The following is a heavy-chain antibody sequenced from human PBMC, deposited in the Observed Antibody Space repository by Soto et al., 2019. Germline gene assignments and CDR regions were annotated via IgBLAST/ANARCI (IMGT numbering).Heavy chain of an antibody. V-gene: IGHV1-3*01. J-gene: IGHJ4*02. D-gene: IGHD3-10*01. CDR3: ARGAMVRGVDN. CDR2: INAGNGNT. Sequence: QAPGKRLEWMGCINAGNGNTKYSQKFQGRVTFTSDTSATTSYMDLSSLRSEDTAVFYCARGAMVRGVDNWGQGTLVTVSS.